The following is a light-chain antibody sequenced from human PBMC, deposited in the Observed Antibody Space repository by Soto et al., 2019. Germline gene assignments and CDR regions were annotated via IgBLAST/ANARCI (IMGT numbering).Light chain of an antibody. V-gene: IGKV3-20*01. CDR2: GAS. CDR1: QSVSSSY. J-gene: IGKJ4*01. CDR3: QQYGSSPPLT. Sequence: EIVLTQSPGTLSLSPGDRGTLYCRASQSVSSSYLAWYQQKPGQAPRLLIYGASNRATGIPDRFSGSGSGTDFTLTISRLEPEDFAVYYCQQYGSSPPLTFGGGTKVDI.